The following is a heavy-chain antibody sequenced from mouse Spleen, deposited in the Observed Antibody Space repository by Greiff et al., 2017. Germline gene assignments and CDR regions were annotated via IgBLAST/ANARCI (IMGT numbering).Heavy chain of an antibody. Sequence: EVQLQQSGPELVKPGASVKISCKASGYSFTGYYMHWVKQSHVKSLEWIGRINPYNGATNYNEKFKGKATFTADTSSNTAYMQLSSLTSEDSAVYYCARPGLGYWGQGTTLTVSS. D-gene: IGHD4-1*01. CDR1: GYSFTGYY. J-gene: IGHJ2*01. V-gene: IGHV1-42*01. CDR3: ARPGLGY. CDR2: INPYNGAT.